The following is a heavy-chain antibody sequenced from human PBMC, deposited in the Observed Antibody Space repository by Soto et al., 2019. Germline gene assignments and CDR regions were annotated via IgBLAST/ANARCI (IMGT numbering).Heavy chain of an antibody. CDR1: GGSISSGGSS. J-gene: IGHJ3*02. CDR2: IFYSGTT. CDR3: ASYCISTSCYPGGDAFDI. D-gene: IGHD2-2*01. Sequence: SETLSLTCTISGGSISSGGSSWSWIRQHPGKGLEWIGYIFYSGTTYYNPSLKSRVTISVDTSKNQFSLKLSSVTAADTAVYYCASYCISTSCYPGGDAFDIWGQGTMVTVSS. V-gene: IGHV4-31*03.